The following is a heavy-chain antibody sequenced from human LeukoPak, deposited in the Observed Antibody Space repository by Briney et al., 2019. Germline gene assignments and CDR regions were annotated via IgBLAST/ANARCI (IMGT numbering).Heavy chain of an antibody. D-gene: IGHD6-19*01. J-gene: IGHJ5*02. CDR1: GGSFSGYY. V-gene: IGHV4-34*01. CDR3: ARGQQQWLYLNWFDP. CDR2: INHSGST. Sequence: PSETLSLTCAVYGGSFSGYYWSWIRQPPEKGLEWIGEINHSGSTNYNPSLKSRVTISVDTSKNQFSLKLSSVTAADTAVYYCARGQQQWLYLNWFDPWGQGTLVTVSS.